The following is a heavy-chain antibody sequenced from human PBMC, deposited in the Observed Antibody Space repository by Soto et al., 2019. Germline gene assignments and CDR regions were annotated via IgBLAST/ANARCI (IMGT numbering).Heavy chain of an antibody. V-gene: IGHV3-30-3*01. CDR2: ISYDGSNK. D-gene: IGHD2-2*01. J-gene: IGHJ5*02. Sequence: LRLSCAASGFTFSSYAMHWVRQAPGKGLEWVAVISYDGSNKYYADSVKDRFTISRDNSKNTLYLQMNSLRAEDTAVYYCARDSGPAAIHGWFDPWGQGTLVTVSS. CDR3: ARDSGPAAIHGWFDP. CDR1: GFTFSSYA.